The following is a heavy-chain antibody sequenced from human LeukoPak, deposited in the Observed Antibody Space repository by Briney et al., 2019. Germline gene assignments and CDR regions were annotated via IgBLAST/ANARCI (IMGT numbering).Heavy chain of an antibody. D-gene: IGHD1-1*01. J-gene: IGHJ5*02. Sequence: SVKVSCKASGGTFSRYAISWVRQAPGQGLEWMGGIIPIFGTANYAQKFQGRVTITTDESTSTAYMELSSLRSEDTAVYYCARAPHPGTTTTLDWFDPWGQGTLVTVSS. CDR1: GGTFSRYA. CDR3: ARAPHPGTTTTLDWFDP. V-gene: IGHV1-69*05. CDR2: IIPIFGTA.